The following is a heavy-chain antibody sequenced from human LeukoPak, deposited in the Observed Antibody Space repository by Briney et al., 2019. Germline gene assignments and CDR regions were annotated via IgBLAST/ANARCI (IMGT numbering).Heavy chain of an antibody. CDR1: GYTFTGYY. CDR2: INPKSGGT. J-gene: IGHJ6*03. CDR3: ASAHRYGFLSGDHYYYYIAV. V-gene: IGHV1-2*02. D-gene: IGHD5-18*01. Sequence: ASVKVSCKASGYTFTGYYMYWVRQAPGQGLDWMGWINPKSGGTNYAQKFQVRGTMTRDTSISPAYMELRRLRSDDTAVYYCASAHRYGFLSGDHYYYYIAVWGKGSSATISS.